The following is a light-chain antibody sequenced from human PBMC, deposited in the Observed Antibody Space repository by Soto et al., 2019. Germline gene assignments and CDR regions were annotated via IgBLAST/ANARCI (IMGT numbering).Light chain of an antibody. CDR2: RIF. J-gene: IGKJ1*01. CDR1: QRVSCY. CDR3: LQHYSWPWT. Sequence: EIVMTQSPGTVSVFPGETVTLSCRASQRVSCYLDWFHQKPGQAPRLVLLRIFTRAIGVPARFSGSGSETEFTLTISGLQSEDSGVYYCLQHYSWPWTFGQGTKVEIK. V-gene: IGKV3-15*01.